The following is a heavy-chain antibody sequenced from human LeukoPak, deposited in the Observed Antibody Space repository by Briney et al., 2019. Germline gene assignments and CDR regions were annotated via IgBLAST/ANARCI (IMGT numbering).Heavy chain of an antibody. CDR1: GFTFSSYA. Sequence: VGALRLSCAASGFTFSSYAMSWVRQAPGKGLQWVSAISAIVEDTYDADSVKGRFTISRDNSKNTLYLQMNSLRAEDTAVYYCAKDTSVARYCTNDICCPFDYWGQGTLVTAS. J-gene: IGHJ4*02. CDR2: ISAIVEDT. CDR3: AKDTSVARYCTNDICCPFDY. V-gene: IGHV3-23*01. D-gene: IGHD2-8*01.